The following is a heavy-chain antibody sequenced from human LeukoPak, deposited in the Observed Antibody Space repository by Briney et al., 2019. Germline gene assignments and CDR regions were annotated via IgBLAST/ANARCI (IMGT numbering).Heavy chain of an antibody. D-gene: IGHD3-3*01. CDR2: VSYSGST. V-gene: IGHV4-59*01. CDR3: AMYNFWSGYYGDY. CDR1: GGSISRYY. J-gene: IGHJ4*02. Sequence: SETLSLTCTVSGGSISRYYWSWIRQPPGRGLEWIGYVSYSGSTNYNPSLKSRVTISEDTSKNHFSLKLSSVTAADTAEYYCAMYNFWSGYYGDYWGQGTLVTVSS.